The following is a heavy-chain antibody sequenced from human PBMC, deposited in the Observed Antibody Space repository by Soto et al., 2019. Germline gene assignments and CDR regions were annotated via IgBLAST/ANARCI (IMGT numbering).Heavy chain of an antibody. Sequence: GASVKVSCKASGGTFSSYAISWVRQAPGQGLEWMGGIIPIFGTANYAQKFQGRVTITADESTSTAYMELSSLRSEDTAMYYTDSSGYTRCFDYWGQGTLVTVSS. V-gene: IGHV1-69*13. CDR3: DSSGYTRCFDY. CDR2: IIPIFGTA. J-gene: IGHJ4*02. CDR1: GGTFSSYA. D-gene: IGHD3-22*01.